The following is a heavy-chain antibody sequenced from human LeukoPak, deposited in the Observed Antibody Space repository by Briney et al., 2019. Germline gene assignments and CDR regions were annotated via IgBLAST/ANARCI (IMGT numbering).Heavy chain of an antibody. Sequence: GGSLGLSCAASGFTFPTFGMHWVRQAPDKGLEWVAFIQNDEIDKFYADSVKGRFTISRDNSRNTLYLQMNSLRAEDTAVYYCAKERKLLPFDCWGQGTLVTVSS. CDR2: IQNDEIDK. V-gene: IGHV3-30*02. CDR3: AKERKLLPFDC. CDR1: GFTFPTFG. J-gene: IGHJ4*02. D-gene: IGHD6-6*01.